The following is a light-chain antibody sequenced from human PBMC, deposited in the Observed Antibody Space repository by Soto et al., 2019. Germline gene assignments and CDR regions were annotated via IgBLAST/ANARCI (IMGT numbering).Light chain of an antibody. Sequence: EIGLTHSPPTLPLSPGEKATLSSRAIQRVTTNLAWYQQKPGQAPRLLIYDASNRATGIPARFSGSGSGTDFTLTISSLEPEDFAVYYCQQRSNWPLTFGGGTKVEIK. CDR1: QRVTTN. CDR3: QQRSNWPLT. V-gene: IGKV3-11*01. J-gene: IGKJ4*01. CDR2: DAS.